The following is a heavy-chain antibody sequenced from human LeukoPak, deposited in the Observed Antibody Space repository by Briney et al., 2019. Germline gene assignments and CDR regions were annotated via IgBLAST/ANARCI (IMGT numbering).Heavy chain of an antibody. D-gene: IGHD6-19*01. V-gene: IGHV3-74*01. CDR1: RFTFSSYW. J-gene: IGHJ4*02. Sequence: GGSLRLSCAASRFTFSSYWMHWVRQAPGKGLVWVSRIKSDGSSTSYADFVEGRFTISRDNAKNTLYLQMNSLRAEDTAVYYCAREREQWPVGYWGQGTLVTVSS. CDR2: IKSDGSST. CDR3: AREREQWPVGY.